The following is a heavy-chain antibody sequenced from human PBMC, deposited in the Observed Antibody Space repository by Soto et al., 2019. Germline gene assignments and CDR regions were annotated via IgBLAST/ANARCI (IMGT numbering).Heavy chain of an antibody. Sequence: SQSRSLTCSLAAYSVTSSDYYWAWLRQPPGKGLEWIGRTFYSRLTYYNPSLKSRVTLSVDTPKNQFSVRLNSVTAADTAVYYCAPRSVSLSGPYGIHVWGQGTTVTVSS. J-gene: IGHJ6*02. CDR1: AYSVTSSDYY. V-gene: IGHV4-39*01. CDR2: TFYSRLT. D-gene: IGHD2-15*01. CDR3: APRSVSLSGPYGIHV.